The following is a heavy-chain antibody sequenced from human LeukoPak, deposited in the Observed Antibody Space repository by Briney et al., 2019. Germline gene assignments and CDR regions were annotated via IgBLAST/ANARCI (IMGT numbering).Heavy chain of an antibody. CDR1: GFTFSDSA. J-gene: IGHJ6*03. CDR3: SSRYYYGSGSYSTDYYYYYMDV. V-gene: IGHV3-73*01. D-gene: IGHD3-10*01. Sequence: PGGSLRLSCAASGFTFSDSAMHWVRQASGKGLEWVGRIRSKANSYATAYAASVKGRFTISRDDSKNTAYLQMNSLKTEDTAVYYGSSRYYYGSGSYSTDYYYYYMDVWGKGTTVTVSS. CDR2: IRSKANSYAT.